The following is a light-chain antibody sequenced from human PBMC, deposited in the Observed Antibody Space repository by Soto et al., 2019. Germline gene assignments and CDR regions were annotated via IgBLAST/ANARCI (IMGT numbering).Light chain of an antibody. J-gene: IGLJ1*01. V-gene: IGLV2-14*01. CDR1: SSDVGRYNY. CDR2: EVS. Sequence: QSALTQPASVSGSPGQSITSSCTGTSSDVGRYNYVSWYQQHPGKVPKLMIYEVSNRPSGVSNRFSGSKSGNTASLTISGLQAEDEAYYYCSSYTSSITYVFGTGTKVTV. CDR3: SSYTSSITYV.